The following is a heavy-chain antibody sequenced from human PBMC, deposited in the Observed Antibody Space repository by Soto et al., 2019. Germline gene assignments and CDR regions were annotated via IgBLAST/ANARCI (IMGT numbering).Heavy chain of an antibody. CDR2: IIPIFGSA. CDR1: GGTFSNYA. D-gene: IGHD5-12*01. CDR3: AKDGGKDGYFGNWFDP. V-gene: IGHV1-69*15. J-gene: IGHJ5*02. Sequence: QVQLVQSGAEVKKPGSSVKVSCKASGGTFSNYAITWVRQAPGQGLEWLGRIIPIFGSANYAQKFQGRVTITADESTNRAYMVLSRLRSDDTAVYYCAKDGGKDGYFGNWFDPWGQGTLVTVSS.